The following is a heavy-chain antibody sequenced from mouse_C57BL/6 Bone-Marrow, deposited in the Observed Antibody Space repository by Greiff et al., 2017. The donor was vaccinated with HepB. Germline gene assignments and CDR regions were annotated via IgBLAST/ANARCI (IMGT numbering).Heavy chain of an antibody. J-gene: IGHJ4*01. V-gene: IGHV5-17*01. Sequence: EVMLVESGGGLVKPGGSLKLSCAASGFTFSDYGMHWVRQAPEKGLEWVAYISSGSSTIYYADTVKGRFTISRDNPKNTLFLQMTSLRSEDTAMYYCARPYYYGRGDYAMDYWGQGTSVTVSS. CDR1: GFTFSDYG. CDR3: ARPYYYGRGDYAMDY. CDR2: ISSGSSTI. D-gene: IGHD1-1*01.